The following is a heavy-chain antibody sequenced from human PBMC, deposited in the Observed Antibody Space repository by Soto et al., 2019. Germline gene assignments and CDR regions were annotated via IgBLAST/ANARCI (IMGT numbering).Heavy chain of an antibody. V-gene: IGHV1-18*01. CDR1: GYTFTRSG. Sequence: GASVKVSCKASGYTFTRSGISWVRQAPGQGLEWMGWISTYNGDTNYAQKFQGWVTMTRDTSISTAYMELSRLRSDDTAVYYCARDEGVGASGGVDYYYGMDVWGQGTTVTVSS. J-gene: IGHJ6*02. D-gene: IGHD1-26*01. CDR3: ARDEGVGASGGVDYYYGMDV. CDR2: ISTYNGDT.